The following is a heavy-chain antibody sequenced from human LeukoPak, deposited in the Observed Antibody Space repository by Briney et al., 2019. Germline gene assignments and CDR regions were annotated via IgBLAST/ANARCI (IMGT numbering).Heavy chain of an antibody. CDR2: INPNSGGT. CDR3: ARGDSSGYYGYYYYYMDV. Sequence: ASVKVSCKASGYTFTGYYMHWVRQAPGQGLEWMGWINPNSGGTNYAQKFQGRVTMTRDTSISTAYVELSSLRSEDTAVYYCARGDSSGYYGYYYYYMDVWGKGTTVTVSS. CDR1: GYTFTGYY. D-gene: IGHD3-22*01. V-gene: IGHV1-2*02. J-gene: IGHJ6*03.